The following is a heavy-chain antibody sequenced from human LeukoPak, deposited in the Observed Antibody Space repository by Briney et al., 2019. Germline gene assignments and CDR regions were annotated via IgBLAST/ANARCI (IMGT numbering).Heavy chain of an antibody. CDR1: GGSISSSY. J-gene: IGHJ5*02. D-gene: IGHD7-27*01. Sequence: SETLSLTCTVSGGSISSSYWSWSRHPPHQELEWIGYIHYSGSTNYNPSLKSRATISVDTSKAHFSLKLSSATATDTAAYYCARHDPGWFDTWGQGTLVTVSS. CDR3: ARHDPGWFDT. CDR2: IHYSGST. V-gene: IGHV4-59*08.